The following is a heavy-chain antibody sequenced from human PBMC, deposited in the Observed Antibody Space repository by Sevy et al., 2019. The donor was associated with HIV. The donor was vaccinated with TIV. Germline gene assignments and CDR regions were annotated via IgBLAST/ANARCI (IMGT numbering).Heavy chain of an antibody. D-gene: IGHD6-13*01. V-gene: IGHV4-61*01. J-gene: IGHJ5*02. CDR3: ARDGSRSSSWYANWFDP. CDR2: IYYSGST. CDR1: GGSVSSGSYY. Sequence: SETLSLTCTVSGGSVSSGSYYWSWIRQPPGKGLEWIGYIYYSGSTTYNPSLKSRVTISVDTSKNQFSLKLSSVTAADTAVYYCARDGSRSSSWYANWFDPWGQGTLVTVSS.